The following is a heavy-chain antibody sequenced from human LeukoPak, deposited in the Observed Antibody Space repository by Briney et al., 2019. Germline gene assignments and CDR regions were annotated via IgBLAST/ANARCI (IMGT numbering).Heavy chain of an antibody. V-gene: IGHV3-23*01. Sequence: GGSLRLSCAASGFTFISYAMSWVRQAPGKGLEWVSAISGSGGSTYYADSVKGRFTISRDNSKNTLYLQMNSLRAEDTAVYYCAKDPYSGYEYFDYWGQGTLVTVSS. CDR2: ISGSGGST. J-gene: IGHJ4*02. D-gene: IGHD5-12*01. CDR3: AKDPYSGYEYFDY. CDR1: GFTFISYA.